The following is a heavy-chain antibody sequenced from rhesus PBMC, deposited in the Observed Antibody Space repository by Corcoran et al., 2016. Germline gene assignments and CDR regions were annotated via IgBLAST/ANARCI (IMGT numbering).Heavy chain of an antibody. Sequence: VQLQESGPGVVKPSETLSLTCAVSGGSISDSYRWSWTRQPQGKGLESIWYIYGSSTSTNYNPSLKSRVTSSKDPSKNQFSLKLSSVTAADTAVYYCARRVNKGGLDSWGQGVVVTVSS. CDR3: ARRVNKGGLDS. V-gene: IGHV4S10*01. D-gene: IGHD3-34*01. CDR2: IYGSSTST. J-gene: IGHJ6*01. CDR1: GGSISDSYR.